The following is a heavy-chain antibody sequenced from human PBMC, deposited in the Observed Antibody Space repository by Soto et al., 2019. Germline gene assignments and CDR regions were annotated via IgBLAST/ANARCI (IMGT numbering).Heavy chain of an antibody. CDR1: GFTFSSYG. Sequence: QVQLVESGGGVVQPGRSLRLSCAASGFTFSSYGMHWVRQAPGKGLEWVSVIWYDGSNKYYADSVKGRFTISRDNSKNTLNLQMNSLRAEDTAVYYCARDGGRGYDYDGFDIWGQGTMVTVSS. D-gene: IGHD5-18*01. V-gene: IGHV3-33*01. CDR2: IWYDGSNK. J-gene: IGHJ3*02. CDR3: ARDGGRGYDYDGFDI.